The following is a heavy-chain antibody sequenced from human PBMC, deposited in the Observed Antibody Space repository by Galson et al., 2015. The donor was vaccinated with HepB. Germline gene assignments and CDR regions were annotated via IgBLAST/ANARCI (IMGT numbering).Heavy chain of an antibody. Sequence: SLRLSCAASGFPLSFYGMHWVRQVPGKGLVWVSYINGDGSDRRYADSVKGRFTISRDNAKTTVYLQMNSLRAEDTAVYYCARDPLYDRSGSYFGLDVWGQGTTVTVSS. CDR3: ARDPLYDRSGSYFGLDV. CDR1: GFPLSFYG. CDR2: INGDGSDR. V-gene: IGHV3-74*01. J-gene: IGHJ6*02. D-gene: IGHD3-22*01.